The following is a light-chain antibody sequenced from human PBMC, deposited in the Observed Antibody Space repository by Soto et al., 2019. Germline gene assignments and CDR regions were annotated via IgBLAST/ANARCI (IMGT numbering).Light chain of an antibody. CDR2: RAS. CDR1: QTISSSF. V-gene: IGKV3-20*01. Sequence: EIVLTQSPGTLSLSPGERATLSCRASQTISSSFLAWYQQKPGQAPRLLIYRASRRAPGIPDRFSGSGSWTDFTLTISRLEPEDLAVNYWHQFGRSPLDTFGPGTKVEIK. CDR3: HQFGRSPLDT. J-gene: IGKJ3*01.